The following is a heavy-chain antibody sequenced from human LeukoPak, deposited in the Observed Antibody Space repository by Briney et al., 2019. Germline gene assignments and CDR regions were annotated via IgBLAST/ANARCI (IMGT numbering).Heavy chain of an antibody. V-gene: IGHV4-61*02. D-gene: IGHD2-2*01. J-gene: IGHJ6*03. CDR2: IYTSGST. CDR3: ARDRRICSSTSCPTYYYYYYMDV. Sequence: SETLSPTCTVSGGSISSGSYYWSWIRQPAGKGLEWIGRIYTSGSTNYNPSLKSRVTISVDTSKNQFSLKLSSVTAADTAVYYCARDRRICSSTSCPTYYYYYYMDVWGKGTTVTVSS. CDR1: GGSISSGSYY.